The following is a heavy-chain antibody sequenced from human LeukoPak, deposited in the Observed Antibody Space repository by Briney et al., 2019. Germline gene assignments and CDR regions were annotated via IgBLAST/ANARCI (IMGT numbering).Heavy chain of an antibody. Sequence: PSETLSLTCAVYGGSFSGYYWSWIRQPPGKGLEWIGEINHSGSTNYNPSLKSRVTISVDTSKNQFSLKLSSVTAADTAVYYCARHFYSRSRTYYYYYMDVWGKGTTVTISS. J-gene: IGHJ6*03. CDR3: ARHFYSRSRTYYYYYMDV. CDR2: INHSGST. D-gene: IGHD3-3*02. V-gene: IGHV4-34*01. CDR1: GGSFSGYY.